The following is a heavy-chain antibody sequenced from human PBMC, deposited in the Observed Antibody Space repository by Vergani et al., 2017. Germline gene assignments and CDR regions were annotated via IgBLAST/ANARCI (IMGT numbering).Heavy chain of an antibody. CDR2: INSDGSST. CDR3: ARLGYSSSFDY. D-gene: IGHD6-13*01. V-gene: IGHV3-74*01. CDR1: GGSISSYY. Sequence: VQLQESGPGLVKPSETLSLTCTVSGGSISSYYWSWIRQPPGKGLVWVSRINSDGSSTSYADSVKGRFTISRDNAKNTLYLQMNSLRAEDTAVYYCARLGYSSSFDYWGQGTLVTVSS. J-gene: IGHJ4*02.